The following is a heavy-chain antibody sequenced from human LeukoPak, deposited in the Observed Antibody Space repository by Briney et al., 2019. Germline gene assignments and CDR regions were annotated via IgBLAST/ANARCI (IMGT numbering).Heavy chain of an antibody. D-gene: IGHD2/OR15-2a*01. J-gene: IGHJ4*02. CDR1: GGSISSYY. CDR2: IYSSGST. CDR3: ARHAGDFYYFDY. V-gene: IGHV4-59*08. Sequence: PSETLSLTCTVSGGSISSYYWSWIRQPPGKGLEWIGYIYSSGSTNYNPSLKSRATISEDTSKNQFSLKLSSVTAADTAVYYCARHAGDFYYFDYWGQGALVTVSS.